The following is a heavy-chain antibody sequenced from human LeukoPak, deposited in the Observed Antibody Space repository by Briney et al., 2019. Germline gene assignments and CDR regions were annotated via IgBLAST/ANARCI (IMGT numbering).Heavy chain of an antibody. CDR2: INPNSGGT. V-gene: IGHV1-2*02. Sequence: ASVKVSCKASGYTFTGYYMHWARQAPGQGLEWMGWINPNSGGTNYAQKFQGRVTMTRDTSISTAYMELSRLRSDDTAVYYCASGYGGNPAEYFQHWGQGTLVTVSS. J-gene: IGHJ1*01. CDR1: GYTFTGYY. D-gene: IGHD4-17*01. CDR3: ASGYGGNPAEYFQH.